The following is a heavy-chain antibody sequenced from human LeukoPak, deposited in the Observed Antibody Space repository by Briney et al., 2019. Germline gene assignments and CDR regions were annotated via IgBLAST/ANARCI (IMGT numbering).Heavy chain of an antibody. CDR1: GFVFSGYW. CDR3: ARGNPGDY. CDR2: IYSGGST. Sequence: PGGSLRLSCAASGFVFSGYWMSWVRQAPGKGLEWVSVIYSGGSTYYADSVKGRFTISRDNSKNTLYLQMNSLRAEDTAVYYCARGNPGDYWGQGTLVTVSS. V-gene: IGHV3-53*01. D-gene: IGHD1-14*01. J-gene: IGHJ4*02.